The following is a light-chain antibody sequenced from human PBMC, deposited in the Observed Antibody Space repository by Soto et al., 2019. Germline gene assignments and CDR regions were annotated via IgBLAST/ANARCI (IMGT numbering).Light chain of an antibody. CDR1: SSDVGGYDY. CDR2: EVT. J-gene: IGLJ1*01. Sequence: QSALTQPPSVSGSPGQTVTISCTGTSSDVGGYDYVSWYQQHPGEGPKLIIYEVTKRPSGVPDRFSGSKSGNTASLTVSGLQAEDEADYHCSSYAGGKNFYVFGTGTKLTVL. V-gene: IGLV2-8*01. CDR3: SSYAGGKNFYV.